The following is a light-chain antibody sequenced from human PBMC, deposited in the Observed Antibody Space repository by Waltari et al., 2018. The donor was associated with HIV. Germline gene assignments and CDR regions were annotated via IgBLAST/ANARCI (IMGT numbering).Light chain of an antibody. CDR3: SSYETGLSVV. V-gene: IGLV1-44*01. J-gene: IGLJ2*01. CDR2: GDG. Sequence: QSVLTQPPSASGTPGRRVTISCSGRGSNIGGNPVTWYQHLPGTAPRLLIYGDGPRPSGVPDRFSGSKSGNTASLTISGLQPEDEAYYYCSSYETGLSVVFGGGTKVTV. CDR1: GSNIGGNP.